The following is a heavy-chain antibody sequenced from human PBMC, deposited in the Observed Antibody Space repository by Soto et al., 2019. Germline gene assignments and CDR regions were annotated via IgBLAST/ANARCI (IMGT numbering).Heavy chain of an antibody. CDR1: GSSLTNYY. D-gene: IGHD2-8*01. J-gene: IGHJ4*02. V-gene: IGHV4-4*07. CDR2: IFPSGIN. Sequence: SETLSLTCPVSGSSLTNYYWSWIRQPAGKGLEWIGRIFPSGINNHNPSLKSRVTMSVDTSKNQFSLNLSSVTAADTAVYYCARGSMLIDYWGQGTLVTVSS. CDR3: ARGSMLIDY.